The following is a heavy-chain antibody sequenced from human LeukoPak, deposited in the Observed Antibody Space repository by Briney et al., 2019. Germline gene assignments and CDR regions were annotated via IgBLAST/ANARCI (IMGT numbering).Heavy chain of an antibody. CDR1: GFTFSTYT. D-gene: IGHD1-26*01. CDR3: AKDSGAKDLPSGVRRYYYYCGMDV. Sequence: GGSLRLSCAASGFTFSTYTIHWVRQAPGKGLEWVSLILNDGGNKYYADSVKGRFTLSRDNSKNTLYLQMNSLRAEDTAVYYCAKDSGAKDLPSGVRRYYYYCGMDVWGQGTTVTVSS. J-gene: IGHJ6*02. V-gene: IGHV3-30-3*01. CDR2: ILNDGGNK.